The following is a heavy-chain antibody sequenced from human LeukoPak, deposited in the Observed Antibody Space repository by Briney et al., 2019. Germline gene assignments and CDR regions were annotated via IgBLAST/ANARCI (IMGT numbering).Heavy chain of an antibody. V-gene: IGHV3-23*01. J-gene: IGHJ4*02. CDR2: ISGSGGQK. CDR1: GFTFSNYA. D-gene: IGHD6-19*01. CDR3: AKHVWTSVWFFDY. Sequence: PGGSLRLSCAASGFTFSNYALSWVRQAPGKGLEWVSLISGSGGQKDYPDSVKRRFTISRDNSGNTLNLQMDSLKADDTAVYYCAKHVWTSVWFFDYWGQGTLVTVSS.